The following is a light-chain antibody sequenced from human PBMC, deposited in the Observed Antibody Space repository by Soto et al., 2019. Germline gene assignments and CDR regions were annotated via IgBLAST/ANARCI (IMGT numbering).Light chain of an antibody. J-gene: IGLJ3*02. Sequence: QLVLTQPPSASGTPGQRVTISCSGGTSNIGSEFVYWYQQLPGTAPKLLIYRDNQRPSGVPDRFSGSKSGTSASLAISGLRSEDEADYYCAAWDDSLSGWVFGGGTKVTVL. V-gene: IGLV1-47*01. CDR2: RDN. CDR3: AAWDDSLSGWV. CDR1: TSNIGSEF.